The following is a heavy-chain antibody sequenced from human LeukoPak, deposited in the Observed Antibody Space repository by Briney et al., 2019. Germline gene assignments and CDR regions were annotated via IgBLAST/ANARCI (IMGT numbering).Heavy chain of an antibody. CDR2: ISYDGSNK. V-gene: IGHV3-30*01. CDR1: GFTFSSYA. CDR3: ARTYCSGGSCYGGAVDY. D-gene: IGHD2-15*01. Sequence: GGSLRLSWAASGFTFSSYAMHWVRQAPGKGLEWVAAISYDGSNKYYADSVKGRFTISRDNSKNTLYLQMNSLRAEDTAVYYCARTYCSGGSCYGGAVDYWGQGTLVTVSS. J-gene: IGHJ4*02.